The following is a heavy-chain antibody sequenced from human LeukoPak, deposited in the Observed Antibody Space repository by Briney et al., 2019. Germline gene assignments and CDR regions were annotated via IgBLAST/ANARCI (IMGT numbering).Heavy chain of an antibody. D-gene: IGHD3-10*01. J-gene: IGHJ5*02. CDR1: GGSFSGYY. CDR3: ARDLWFGENWFDP. V-gene: IGHV4-4*07. CDR2: IYTSGST. Sequence: PSETLSLTCAVYGGSFSGYYWSWIRQPAGKGLEWIGRIYTSGSTNYNPSLKSRVTMSVDTSKNQFSLKLSSVTAADTAVYYCARDLWFGENWFDPWGQGTLVTVSS.